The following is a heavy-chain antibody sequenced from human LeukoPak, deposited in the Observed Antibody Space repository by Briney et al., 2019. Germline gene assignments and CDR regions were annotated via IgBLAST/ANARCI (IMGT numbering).Heavy chain of an antibody. CDR3: ARDGADSGSSLFDP. J-gene: IGHJ5*02. D-gene: IGHD3-10*01. CDR2: INQAGSEK. CDR1: GFTFSSYW. Sequence: GGSLRLSCAASGFTFSSYWMSWVRQAPGKGLEWVANINQAGSEKYYVDSVKGRFTISGDNAKNTLYLQLNSLRDGDTAVYYCARDGADSGSSLFDPWGQGTLVTVSS. V-gene: IGHV3-7*01.